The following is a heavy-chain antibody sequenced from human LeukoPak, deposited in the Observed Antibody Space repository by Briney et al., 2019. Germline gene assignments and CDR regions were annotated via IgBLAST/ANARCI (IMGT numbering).Heavy chain of an antibody. CDR2: IYYSGST. J-gene: IGHJ4*02. D-gene: IGHD6-19*01. CDR3: ARVAVAGIGTSDY. Sequence: SETLSLTCTVSGGSISSSSYYWGWIRQPPGKGLEWIGSIYYSGSTYYNPSLKSRVTISVDTSKNQFSLKLSSVTAADTAVYYCARVAVAGIGTSDYWGQGTLVTVSS. CDR1: GGSISSSSYY. V-gene: IGHV4-39*01.